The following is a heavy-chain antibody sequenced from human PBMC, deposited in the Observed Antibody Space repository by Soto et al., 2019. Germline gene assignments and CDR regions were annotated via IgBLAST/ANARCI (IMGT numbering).Heavy chain of an antibody. V-gene: IGHV1-3*01. CDR3: ARDRPRPRGWFDP. J-gene: IGHJ5*02. CDR1: GYTFTSYA. CDR2: INAGNGNT. Sequence: GASVKVSCKASGYTFTSYAMHWVRQAPGQRLEWMGWINAGNGNTKYSQKFQGRVTITRDTSASTAYIELSSLRSEDTAVYYCARDRPRPRGWFDPWGQGTLVTVSS.